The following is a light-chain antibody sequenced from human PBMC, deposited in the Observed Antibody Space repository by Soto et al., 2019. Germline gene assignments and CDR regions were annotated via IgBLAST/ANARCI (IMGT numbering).Light chain of an antibody. CDR2: DAS. CDR1: QGVGSN. J-gene: IGKJ1*01. Sequence: IVVTQSPATLSVSPGERVTLSCRASQGVGSNLAWYQQRPGQAPRLLIYDASTRATGIPDRFSGSGSGTEFTLTISSLQPDDFATYYCQQYGTYLWTFGQGTRVEIK. CDR3: QQYGTYLWT. V-gene: IGKV3-15*01.